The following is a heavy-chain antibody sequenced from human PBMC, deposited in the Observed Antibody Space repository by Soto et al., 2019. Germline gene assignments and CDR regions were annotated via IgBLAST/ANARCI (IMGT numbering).Heavy chain of an antibody. CDR2: ISYDGSNK. CDR1: GFTFSSYA. Sequence: QVQLVESGGGVVQPGRSLRLSCAASGFTFSSYAMHWVRQAPGKGLEWVAVISYDGSNKYYADSVKGRFTISRDNSKNPLYLQMNSLRAEDTAVYYCARDGAPYYDILTGYTLDYWGQGTLVTVSS. CDR3: ARDGAPYYDILTGYTLDY. D-gene: IGHD3-9*01. V-gene: IGHV3-30-3*01. J-gene: IGHJ4*02.